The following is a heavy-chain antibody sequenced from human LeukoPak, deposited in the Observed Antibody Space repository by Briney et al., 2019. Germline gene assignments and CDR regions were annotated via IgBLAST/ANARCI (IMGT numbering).Heavy chain of an antibody. V-gene: IGHV3-66*02. CDR3: AREYCSSTSCSVDY. J-gene: IGHJ4*02. Sequence: GGSLRLSCAASGFTISSNYMSWVRQAPGKGLEGVSVIYSGGSTYYADSVKRRFTISRDNSKNTLYLQMNSLRAEDTAVYYCAREYCSSTSCSVDYWGQGTLVTVSS. CDR1: GFTISSNY. D-gene: IGHD2-2*01. CDR2: IYSGGST.